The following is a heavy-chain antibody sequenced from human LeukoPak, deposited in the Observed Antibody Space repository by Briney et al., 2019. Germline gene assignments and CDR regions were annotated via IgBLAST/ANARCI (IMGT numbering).Heavy chain of an antibody. CDR3: ASSRRGGWSRANYFDY. Sequence: SETLSLTCAVYGGSFSGYYWSWIRQPPGKGLEWIGEINHSGSTNYNPSLKSRVTKSVDTSKNQFSLKLSSVTAADTAVYYCASSRRGGWSRANYFDYWGQGTLVTVSS. D-gene: IGHD2-15*01. J-gene: IGHJ4*02. CDR1: GGSFSGYY. V-gene: IGHV4-34*01. CDR2: INHSGST.